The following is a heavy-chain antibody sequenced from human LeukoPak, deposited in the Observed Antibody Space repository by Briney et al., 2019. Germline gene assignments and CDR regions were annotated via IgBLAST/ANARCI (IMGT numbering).Heavy chain of an antibody. CDR1: CCNSSCTS. D-gene: IGHD6-19*01. CDR3: AKGTTTRNSCWDR. V-gene: IGHV3-23*01. Sequence: GGSLTLSNVVSCCNSSCTSNACFRQAPGKGLEWVSLIASNGGNTYYADSVKGRFTVSRDNSKNTLYLQMNSLRAEDTAIYYCAKGTTTRNSCWDRWGQGTLVTVST. CDR2: IASNGGNT. J-gene: IGHJ4*02.